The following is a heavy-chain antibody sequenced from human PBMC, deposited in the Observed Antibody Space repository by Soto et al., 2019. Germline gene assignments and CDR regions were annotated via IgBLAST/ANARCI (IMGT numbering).Heavy chain of an antibody. D-gene: IGHD4-17*01. V-gene: IGHV4-59*08. CDR2: LYYSGST. Sequence: PSETLSLTCTVSGGSISGYFWRWIRQPPGKGLEWIGYLYYSGSTNYNPSLRSRVTISVDTSRNQFSLKLSSVTAADTAVYYCARHANRHYGLYYFDYWGQGTLVTVS. CDR1: GGSISGYF. CDR3: ARHANRHYGLYYFDY. J-gene: IGHJ4*02.